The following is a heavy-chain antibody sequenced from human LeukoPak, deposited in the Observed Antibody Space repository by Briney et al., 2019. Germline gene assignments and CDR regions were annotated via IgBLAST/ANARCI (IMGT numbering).Heavy chain of an antibody. CDR3: ARGFHCSSTSCYTSPHAFDI. Sequence: ASVKASCKASGYTFTSYYMHWVRQAPGQGLEWMGIINPSGGSTSYAQKFQGRVTMTRDTSTSTVYMELSSLRSEDTAVYYCARGFHCSSTSCYTSPHAFDIWGQGTMVTVSS. D-gene: IGHD2-2*02. CDR1: GYTFTSYY. J-gene: IGHJ3*02. CDR2: INPSGGST. V-gene: IGHV1-46*01.